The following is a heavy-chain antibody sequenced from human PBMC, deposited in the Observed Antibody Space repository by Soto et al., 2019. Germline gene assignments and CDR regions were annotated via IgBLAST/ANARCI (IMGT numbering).Heavy chain of an antibody. CDR1: GFTFSSYS. CDR2: ISSSSSTI. CDR3: AYGDPHIDY. V-gene: IGHV3-48*01. D-gene: IGHD4-17*01. Sequence: EVQLVESGGGLVQPGGSLRLSCAASGFTFSSYSMNWVRQAPGKGLEWVSYISSSSSTIYYADSVKGRFTISRDNAKNSLYLQMNSLRAEDTAVYYCAYGDPHIDYWGQGTLVTVSS. J-gene: IGHJ4*02.